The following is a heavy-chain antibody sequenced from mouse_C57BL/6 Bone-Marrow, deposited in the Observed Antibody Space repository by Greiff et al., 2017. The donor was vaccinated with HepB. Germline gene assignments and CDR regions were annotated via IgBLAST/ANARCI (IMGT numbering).Heavy chain of an antibody. Sequence: EVQGVESGGGLVKPGGSLKLSCAASGFTFSSYAMSWVRQTPEKRLEWVATISDGGSYTYYPDNVKGRFTISRDNAKNNLYLQMSHLKSEDTAMYYCAREQDSSGYWGQGTLVTVSA. CDR2: ISDGGSYT. J-gene: IGHJ3*01. V-gene: IGHV5-4*01. CDR1: GFTFSSYA. CDR3: AREQDSSGY. D-gene: IGHD3-2*02.